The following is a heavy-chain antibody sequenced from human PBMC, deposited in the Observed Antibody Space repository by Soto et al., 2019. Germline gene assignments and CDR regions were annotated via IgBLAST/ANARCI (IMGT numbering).Heavy chain of an antibody. CDR3: ASVDTAMMPDYFDY. V-gene: IGHV4-39*01. CDR1: GGSISSSSYY. D-gene: IGHD5-18*01. Sequence: SETLSLTCTVSGGSISSSSYYWGWIRQPPGKGLEWIGSIYYSGSTYYNPSLKSRVTISVDTSKNQFSLKLSSVTAADTAVYYCASVDTAMMPDYFDYWGQGTRVTVSS. CDR2: IYYSGST. J-gene: IGHJ4*02.